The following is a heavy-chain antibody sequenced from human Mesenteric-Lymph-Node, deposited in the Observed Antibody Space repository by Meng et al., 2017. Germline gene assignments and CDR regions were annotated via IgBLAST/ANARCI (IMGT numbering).Heavy chain of an antibody. J-gene: IGHJ4*02. CDR3: AREEGHSAWSGVDY. CDR2: ISSSGGYI. V-gene: IGHV3-21*01. D-gene: IGHD6-19*01. CDR1: GFTFSSYS. Sequence: EVRLVESGGGLVKPGGSLRLSCAASGFTFSSYSMEWVRQAPGKGLEWVSSISSSGGYIKYAESMRGRFTISRDNAKNSLYLQINSLRVDDTAVYYCAREEGHSAWSGVDYWGQGTLVTVSS.